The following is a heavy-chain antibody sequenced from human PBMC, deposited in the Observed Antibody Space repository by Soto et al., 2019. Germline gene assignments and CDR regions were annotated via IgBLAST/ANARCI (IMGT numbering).Heavy chain of an antibody. CDR2: ISYDGSNK. Sequence: QVQLVESGGGVVQPGRSLRLSCAASGFTFSSYGIHWVRQAPGKGLEWVAVISYDGSNKYYADSVKGRFTISRDNSKNTLYLQMNSLRAEDTAVYYCAKGDGWADYWGQGTLVTVSS. CDR3: AKGDGWADY. D-gene: IGHD3-16*01. J-gene: IGHJ4*02. V-gene: IGHV3-30*18. CDR1: GFTFSSYG.